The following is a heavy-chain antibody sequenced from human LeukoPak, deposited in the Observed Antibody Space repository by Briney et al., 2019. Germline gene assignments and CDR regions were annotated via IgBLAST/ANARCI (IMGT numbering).Heavy chain of an antibody. CDR1: GFTFSSYA. J-gene: IGHJ4*02. D-gene: IGHD4-23*01. V-gene: IGHV3-23*01. CDR3: TKDLRHYYADNHSEMDEHDY. Sequence: GGSLRLSCAASGFTFSSYAMSWVRQAPGKGLEWVSAISGSGGSTYYADSVKGRFTISRDNSKNTLSLQMNSLRVEDTALYYCTKDLRHYYADNHSEMDEHDYWGQGTLVTVSS. CDR2: ISGSGGST.